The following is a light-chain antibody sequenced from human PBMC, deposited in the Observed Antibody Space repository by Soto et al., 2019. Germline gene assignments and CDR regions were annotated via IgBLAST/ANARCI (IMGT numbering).Light chain of an antibody. CDR1: QSVSSS. CDR2: DAS. V-gene: IGKV3-11*01. CDR3: QQGSAWPYT. J-gene: IGKJ2*01. Sequence: EIMLTQSPATLSVCPGDRVTLSCRASQSVSSSLAWYQQKSGQAPGLLVYDASKRATGIPARFSGSGSGTDFTLTISSLEPEDSAVYYCQQGSAWPYTFGQGTKLEIK.